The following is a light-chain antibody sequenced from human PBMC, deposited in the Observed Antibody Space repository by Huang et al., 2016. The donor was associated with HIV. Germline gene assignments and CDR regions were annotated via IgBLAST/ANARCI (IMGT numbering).Light chain of an antibody. Sequence: EIVLTQSPATLSLSPGDRATLSCRASQSVSSYFAWYQQTPGQAPRLIIYATSNRATGVPARFSGSGSGTYFTLTISSLEPEDFANYYCQQRISWPPSYTFGQGTKVEI. CDR3: QQRISWPPSYT. V-gene: IGKV3-11*01. J-gene: IGKJ2*01. CDR2: ATS. CDR1: QSVSSY.